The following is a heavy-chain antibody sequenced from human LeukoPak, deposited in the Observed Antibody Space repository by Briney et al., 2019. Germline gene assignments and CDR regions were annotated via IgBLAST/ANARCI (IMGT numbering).Heavy chain of an antibody. Sequence: PGGSLRLSCAASGFIFSSYSMKWVRQAPGKGLEWVSYISSSSSPIFYADSVKGRFTISRDNAKNTLYLQMNSLRAEDTAVYYCAKAERVYGLFDLWGQGTLVTVSS. J-gene: IGHJ5*02. V-gene: IGHV3-48*04. D-gene: IGHD4-17*01. CDR2: ISSSSSPI. CDR1: GFIFSSYS. CDR3: AKAERVYGLFDL.